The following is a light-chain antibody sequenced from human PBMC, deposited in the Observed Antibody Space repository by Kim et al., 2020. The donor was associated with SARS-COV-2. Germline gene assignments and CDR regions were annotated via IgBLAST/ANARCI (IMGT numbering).Light chain of an antibody. V-gene: IGLV4-69*01. CDR1: SGHSNYA. Sequence: QPVLTQPPSASASLGASVNLTCTLSSGHSNYAIAWHQQQPQKGPRYLMKLKSDGSHTKGDGTPDRFSGSSIGAERYLTISSLQSEDEADYYCQTWGSGTWVFGGGTQLTVL. CDR2: LKSDGSH. J-gene: IGLJ3*02. CDR3: QTWGSGTWV.